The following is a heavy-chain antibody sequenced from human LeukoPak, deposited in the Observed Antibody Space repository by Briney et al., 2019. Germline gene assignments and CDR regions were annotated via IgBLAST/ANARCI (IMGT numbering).Heavy chain of an antibody. V-gene: IGHV4-61*02. D-gene: IGHD6-6*01. J-gene: IGHJ6*03. Sequence: SETLSLTCTVSGGSISSGSYYLSWIRQPAGKGLEWIGRIYTSGSTNHNPSLKSRVTISVDTSKNQFSLKLSSVPAADTAVYYCARVEYSSSSYYYYYMDVWGKGTTVTVSS. CDR2: IYTSGST. CDR1: GGSISSGSYY. CDR3: ARVEYSSSSYYYYYMDV.